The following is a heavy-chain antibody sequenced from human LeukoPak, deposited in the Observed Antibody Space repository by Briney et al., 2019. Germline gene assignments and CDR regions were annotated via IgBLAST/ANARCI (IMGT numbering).Heavy chain of an antibody. V-gene: IGHV3-21*01. Sequence: GGSLRLSCAASGFTFSSYSMNWVRQAPGKGLEWVSSISSNSSYIYYADSLKGRFTISRDNAKNSLYLQMNSLRAEDTAVYYCARDPRGEYCTNGVCSKTTPQIFQHWGQGTLVTVSS. J-gene: IGHJ1*01. CDR3: ARDPRGEYCTNGVCSKTTPQIFQH. CDR1: GFTFSSYS. D-gene: IGHD2-8*01. CDR2: ISSNSSYI.